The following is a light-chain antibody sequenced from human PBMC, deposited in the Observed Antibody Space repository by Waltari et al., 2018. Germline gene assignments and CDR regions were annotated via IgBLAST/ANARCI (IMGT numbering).Light chain of an antibody. V-gene: IGKV1-9*01. CDR1: QGIANF. J-gene: IGKJ1*01. CDR2: AAS. CDR3: QLLNSSQWT. Sequence: IQLTQSPSSLSASVGDRVTITCRASQGIANFLAWYQQKPGKAPNLLIYAASTLHSGVPSRFSGSGSGTDFTLTISSLQPEDFATYYCQLLNSSQWTFGQGTKVEI.